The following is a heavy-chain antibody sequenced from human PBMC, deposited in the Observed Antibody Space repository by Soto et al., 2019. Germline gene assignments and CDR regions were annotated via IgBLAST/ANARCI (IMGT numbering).Heavy chain of an antibody. CDR3: AVSPPTYYDFWSGPQGWFDP. Sequence: ASVKVSCKASGYTFTSYGISWVRQAPGQGLEWMGWISAYNGNTNYAQKLQGRVTMTTDTSTSTAYMELRSLRSDDTAVYYCAVSPPTYYDFWSGPQGWFDPWGQGTLVTVSS. V-gene: IGHV1-18*01. D-gene: IGHD3-3*01. CDR2: ISAYNGNT. CDR1: GYTFTSYG. J-gene: IGHJ5*02.